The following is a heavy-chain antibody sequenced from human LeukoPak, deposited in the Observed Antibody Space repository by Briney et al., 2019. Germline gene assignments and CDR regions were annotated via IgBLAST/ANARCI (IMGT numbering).Heavy chain of an antibody. CDR1: GYTFTSYD. Sequence: ASVKVSCKASGYTFTSYDISWVRQAPGQGLEWMGWISAYNGNTNYAQKLQGRVTMTTDTSTSTAYMELRSLRSDDTAVYYCARGLRSGWYRYNWFDPWGQGTLVTVSS. J-gene: IGHJ5*02. CDR3: ARGLRSGWYRYNWFDP. CDR2: ISAYNGNT. D-gene: IGHD6-19*01. V-gene: IGHV1-18*01.